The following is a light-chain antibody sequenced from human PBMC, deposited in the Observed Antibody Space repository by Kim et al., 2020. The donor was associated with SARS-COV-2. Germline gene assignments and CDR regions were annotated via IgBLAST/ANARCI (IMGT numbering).Light chain of an antibody. CDR2: GKN. Sequence: ALGQTVRITCQGDSLRKYYASWYQQKPGQAPILVIYGKNNRPSGIPDRFSGSSSGDTVSLTITGAQAEDEADYYCYSRDSGDHLVFGGGTKVTVL. CDR3: YSRDSGDHLV. CDR1: SLRKYY. J-gene: IGLJ2*01. V-gene: IGLV3-19*01.